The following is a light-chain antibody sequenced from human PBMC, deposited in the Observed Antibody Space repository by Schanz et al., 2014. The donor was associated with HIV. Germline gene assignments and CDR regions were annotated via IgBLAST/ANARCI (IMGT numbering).Light chain of an antibody. V-gene: IGLV1-44*01. Sequence: QSVLTQLPSASGTPGQRVTISCSGSSSNIGSNTVNWYQQLPGTAPKVLIYTNNQRPSGVPDRFSGAQSGSSASLAIRELQSEDEADYYCAAWDDSLNGVVFGGGTKLTVL. J-gene: IGLJ2*01. CDR2: TNN. CDR3: AAWDDSLNGVV. CDR1: SSNIGSNT.